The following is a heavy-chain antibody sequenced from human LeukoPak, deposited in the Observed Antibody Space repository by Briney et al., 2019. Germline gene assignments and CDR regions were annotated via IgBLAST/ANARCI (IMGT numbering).Heavy chain of an antibody. Sequence: SETLSPTCTVSGGYISNYYWTWIRQPPGKGLEWIGFIYQTGTTNYNPSLKSRVTISVDTPKNQFSLRLSAVTAADTAVYYCARLPAPFGALYYFDFWGQGTLVTVSS. J-gene: IGHJ4*02. V-gene: IGHV4-59*08. CDR2: IYQTGTT. CDR1: GGYISNYY. D-gene: IGHD3-16*01. CDR3: ARLPAPFGALYYFDF.